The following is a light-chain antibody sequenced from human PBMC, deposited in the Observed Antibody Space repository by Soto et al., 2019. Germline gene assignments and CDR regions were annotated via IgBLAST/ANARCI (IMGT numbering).Light chain of an antibody. CDR2: GAS. CDR1: QSVSSN. Sequence: EIVMTQSPATLSVSPGERATLSCRASQSVSSNFAWYQQKPGQAPRLLIYGASTRATGIPARFSGSGSGTEFTLTICSLQSEDFAVYYCQQYNNWPLTFGGGTKVEIK. V-gene: IGKV3-15*01. CDR3: QQYNNWPLT. J-gene: IGKJ4*01.